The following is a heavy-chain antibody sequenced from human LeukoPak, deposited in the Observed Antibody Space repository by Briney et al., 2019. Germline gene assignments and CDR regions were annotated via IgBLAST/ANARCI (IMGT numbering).Heavy chain of an antibody. CDR3: ARVPLSDATGHYYPH. V-gene: IGHV1-3*04. J-gene: IGHJ1*01. D-gene: IGHD3-10*01. Sequence: ASVKVSCKTSGYTFTNYGMHWVRQAPRQSPEWMGWINTGNGNTKSSQKFQDRVTLTRDTSASTAYMELNSLNSEDTAVYYCARVPLSDATGHYYPHWGQGTLVTVSS. CDR2: INTGNGNT. CDR1: GYTFTNYG.